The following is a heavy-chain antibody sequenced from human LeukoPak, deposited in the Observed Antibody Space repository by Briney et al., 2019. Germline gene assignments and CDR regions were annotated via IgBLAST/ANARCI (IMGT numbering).Heavy chain of an antibody. V-gene: IGHV3-30*02. J-gene: IGHJ4*02. Sequence: GGSLRLSCAASGFTFSAYGMDWVRQAPGKGLEWVAFIRSDGSNRYYAESVKGRFTISRDKSKNTVDLQMNSLRVEDTAVYYCARDSGWSFDYWGQGTLVTASS. CDR3: ARDSGWSFDY. CDR2: IRSDGSNR. D-gene: IGHD6-19*01. CDR1: GFTFSAYG.